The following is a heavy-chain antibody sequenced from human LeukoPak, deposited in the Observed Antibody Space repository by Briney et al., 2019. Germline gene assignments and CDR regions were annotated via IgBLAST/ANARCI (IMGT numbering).Heavy chain of an antibody. J-gene: IGHJ6*02. CDR1: GFTVSSNY. D-gene: IGHD5-12*01. V-gene: IGHV3-53*01. CDR2: IHTDDRT. Sequence: PGGSLRLSCAASGFTVSSNYMSWVRQAPGKGLEWVSVIHTDDRTYYADSVKGRFTISRDDVKNTLYLQMNSLRAEDTAIYYCARDPRATSDYGMDVWGQGTMVTVSS. CDR3: ARDPRATSDYGMDV.